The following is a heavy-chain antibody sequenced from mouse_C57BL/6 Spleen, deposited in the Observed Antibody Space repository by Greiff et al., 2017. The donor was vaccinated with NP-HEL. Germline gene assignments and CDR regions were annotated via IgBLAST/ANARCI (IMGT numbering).Heavy chain of an antibody. Sequence: EVQRVESGGGLVKPGGSLKLSCAASGFTFSSYAMSWVRQTPEKRLEWVATISDGGSYTYYPDNVKGRFTISRDNAKNNLYLQMSHLKSEDTAMYYCARRGDDYGDYFDYWGQGTTLTVSS. D-gene: IGHD2-4*01. CDR3: ARRGDDYGDYFDY. CDR2: ISDGGSYT. CDR1: GFTFSSYA. V-gene: IGHV5-4*01. J-gene: IGHJ2*01.